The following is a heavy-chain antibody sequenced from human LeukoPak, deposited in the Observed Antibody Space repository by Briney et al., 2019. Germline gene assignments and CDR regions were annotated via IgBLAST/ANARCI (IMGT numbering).Heavy chain of an antibody. CDR1: GYTLTSYG. CDR2: ISTQSGDT. J-gene: IGHJ4*02. V-gene: IGHV1-18*01. D-gene: IGHD3-9*01. Sequence: ASVKVSCKAFGYTLTSYGFNWMRQAPGQGLEWMGWISTQSGDTNYAQKVQGRLTLTADRSTNTAYMELRSLRSDDTAVYYCVRGAYGDIWGQGTMVTVSS. CDR3: VRGAYGDI.